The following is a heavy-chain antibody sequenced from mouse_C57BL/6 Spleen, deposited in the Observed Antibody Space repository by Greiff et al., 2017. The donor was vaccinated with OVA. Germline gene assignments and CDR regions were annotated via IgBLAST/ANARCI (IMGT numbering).Heavy chain of an antibody. V-gene: IGHV1-26*01. CDR1: GYTFTDYY. CDR2: INPNNGGT. Sequence: EVQLQQSGPELVKPGASVKISCKASGYTFTDYYMNWVKQSHGKSLEWIGDINPNNGGTSYNQKFKGKATLTVDKSSSTAYMELRSLTSEDSAVYYSARRGIYAMDYWGQGTSVTVSS. J-gene: IGHJ4*01. CDR3: ARRGIYAMDY.